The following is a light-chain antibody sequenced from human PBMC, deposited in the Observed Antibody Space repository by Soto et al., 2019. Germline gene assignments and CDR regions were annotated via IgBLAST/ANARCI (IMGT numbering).Light chain of an antibody. V-gene: IGKV3-20*01. Sequence: EIVLTQSPGTLSLSPGERATLSCRASQSVSNSYLAWHQQKPGQAPRLLIYGASSRATGIPDRFSGSGSGTDFTLTISRLEPEDSAVYYCQQYGSSPTFVQGTKVDIK. CDR3: QQYGSSPT. J-gene: IGKJ1*01. CDR2: GAS. CDR1: QSVSNSY.